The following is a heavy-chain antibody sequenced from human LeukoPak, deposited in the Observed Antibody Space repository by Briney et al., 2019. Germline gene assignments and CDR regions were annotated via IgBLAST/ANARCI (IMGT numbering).Heavy chain of an antibody. CDR3: ARELLWFGYVDY. V-gene: IGHV4-59*12. CDR2: IYYSRST. D-gene: IGHD3-10*01. CDR1: GGSISSYY. Sequence: SETLSLTCTVSGGSISSYYWSWIRQPPGKGLEWIGYIYYSRSTNYNPSLKSRVTISVDTSKNQFSLKLSSVTAADTAVYYCARELLWFGYVDYWGQGTLVTVSS. J-gene: IGHJ4*02.